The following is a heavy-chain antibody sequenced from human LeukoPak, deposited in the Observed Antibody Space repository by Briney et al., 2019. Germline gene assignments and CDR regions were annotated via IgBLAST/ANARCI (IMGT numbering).Heavy chain of an antibody. V-gene: IGHV4-39*07. D-gene: IGHD5/OR15-5a*01. CDR2: LYYTGTT. CDR3: ARDLYLTPRAFDL. J-gene: IGHJ3*01. CDR1: GDSSGRSSYF. Sequence: SETLSLTCSVSGDSSGRSSYFWGWIRQPPGKGLEWIGNLYYTGTTYYNPSLKSRVTISGDMSKNQFSLKVTSVTAADTAVYYCARDLYLTPRAFDLWGQGTMVTVSS.